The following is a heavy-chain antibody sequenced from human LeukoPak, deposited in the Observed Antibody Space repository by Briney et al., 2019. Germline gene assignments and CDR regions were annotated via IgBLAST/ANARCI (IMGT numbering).Heavy chain of an antibody. CDR2: ITNSGENT. J-gene: IGHJ5*02. Sequence: GGSLRLSCEASGFSFPYGMSWVRPAPGKGLDWVSGITNSGENTYYADSVKGRFTISRDNSRSTLFLQMNSLRGEDTAIYYCATYRQVMLPFEAWGQGTLVTVSS. CDR1: GFSFPYG. CDR3: ATYRQVMLPFEA. V-gene: IGHV3-23*01. D-gene: IGHD5-18*01.